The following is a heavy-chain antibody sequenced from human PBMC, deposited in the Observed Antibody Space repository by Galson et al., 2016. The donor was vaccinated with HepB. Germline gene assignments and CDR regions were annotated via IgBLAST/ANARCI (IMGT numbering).Heavy chain of an antibody. CDR1: GFTLSSYW. V-gene: IGHV3-74*01. D-gene: IGHD6-6*01. Sequence: SLRLSCAASGFTLSSYWMYWVRQAPGKGLVWVSRTNSDGSDTSYADSVKGRFTIFRDNAKNTLYLQVNSLRAEDTAVYYCARGPGSSSSWPYYYGLDVWGQGTTVTVSS. CDR2: TNSDGSDT. J-gene: IGHJ6*02. CDR3: ARGPGSSSSWPYYYGLDV.